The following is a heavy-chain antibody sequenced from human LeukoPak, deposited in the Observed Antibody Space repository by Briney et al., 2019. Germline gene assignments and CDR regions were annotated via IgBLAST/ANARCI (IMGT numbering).Heavy chain of an antibody. D-gene: IGHD5-24*01. CDR3: ARWLELMRNFDW. J-gene: IGHJ4*02. CDR1: GFTFSDYW. V-gene: IGHV3-7*01. Sequence: LPGGSLRLSCVGSGFTFSDYWMSWVRQAPGKGLEWVANIKQDGSEKDYVDALKGRFTISRDNAKNSLYLQMNSLRAGDTAVYYCARWLELMRNFDWWGQGTLVTVSS. CDR2: IKQDGSEK.